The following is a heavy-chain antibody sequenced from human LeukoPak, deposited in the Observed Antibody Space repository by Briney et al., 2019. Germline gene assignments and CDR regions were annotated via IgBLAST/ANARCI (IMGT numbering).Heavy chain of an antibody. CDR1: GYTFTSYD. J-gene: IGHJ6*02. V-gene: IGHV1-8*01. CDR3: AREYSSSWTYAYYYYYGMDV. Sequence: ASVKVSCKASGYTFTSYDINWVRQATGQGLEWMGWMNPNSGNTGYAQKFQGRVTMTRNTSISTAYMELSSLRSEDTAVYYCAREYSSSWTYAYYYYYGMDVWGQGTTVTVSS. CDR2: MNPNSGNT. D-gene: IGHD6-13*01.